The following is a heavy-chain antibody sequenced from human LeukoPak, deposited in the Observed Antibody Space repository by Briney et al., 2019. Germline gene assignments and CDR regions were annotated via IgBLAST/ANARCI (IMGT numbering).Heavy chain of an antibody. J-gene: IGHJ3*02. CDR3: ARFRGRAFDI. CDR2: ISSSSYI. V-gene: IGHV3-21*01. CDR1: GFTFSSYS. D-gene: IGHD5-24*01. Sequence: GGSLRLSCAASGFTFSSYSMNWVRQARGKGVEWVSSISSSSYIYYADSVKGRFTISRDNAKNSLYLQMNSLRAEDTAVYYCARFRGRAFDIWGQGTMVTVSS.